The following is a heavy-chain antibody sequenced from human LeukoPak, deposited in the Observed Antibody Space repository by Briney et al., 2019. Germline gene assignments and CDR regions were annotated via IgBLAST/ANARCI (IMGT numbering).Heavy chain of an antibody. CDR2: ISSSSSYI. CDR1: GFTFSSYS. V-gene: IGHV3-21*01. J-gene: IGHJ4*02. D-gene: IGHD4-17*01. Sequence: GGSLRLSCAASGFTFSSYSMNWVRQAPGRALVWGSTISSSSSYIYYADSVKGRFTISRDNAKNSLYLQMNSLRAEDTAVYYCARDGDYGDYGPPHDYWGQGTLVTVSS. CDR3: ARDGDYGDYGPPHDY.